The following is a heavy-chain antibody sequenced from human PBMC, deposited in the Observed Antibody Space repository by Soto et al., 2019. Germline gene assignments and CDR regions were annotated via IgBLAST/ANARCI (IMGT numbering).Heavy chain of an antibody. J-gene: IGHJ6*02. CDR2: MYNTGST. CDR3: ARHLWGYCGTDCYPLDV. Sequence: PSETLSLTCTVSGGSISGYYWSWILQPPGKGLEWIGYMYNTGSTVYNPSFESRVTISVDTSKNQFSLKLNSVTAADTAVYYCARHLWGYCGTDCYPLDVWGQGTTVTVS. CDR1: GGSISGYY. V-gene: IGHV4-59*01. D-gene: IGHD2-21*02.